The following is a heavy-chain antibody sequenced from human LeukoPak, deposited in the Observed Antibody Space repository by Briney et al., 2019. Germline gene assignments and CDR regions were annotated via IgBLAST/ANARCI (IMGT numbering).Heavy chain of an antibody. V-gene: IGHV1-8*03. CDR2: MNPNSGNT. Sequence: ASVKVSCKASGYTFTSYGINWVRQATGQGLEWMGWMNPNSGNTGYAQKFQGRVTITRNTSISTAYMELSSLRSEDTAVYYCARGLLSFMRSDYSNYWDNWFDPWGQGTLVTVSS. J-gene: IGHJ5*02. CDR3: ARGLLSFMRSDYSNYWDNWFDP. D-gene: IGHD4-11*01. CDR1: GYTFTSYG.